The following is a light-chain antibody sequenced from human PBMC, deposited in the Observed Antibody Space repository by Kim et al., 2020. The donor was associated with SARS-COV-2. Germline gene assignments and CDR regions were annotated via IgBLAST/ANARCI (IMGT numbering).Light chain of an antibody. J-gene: IGLJ2*01. Sequence: QTAKLTCAWNSNNVGNQGASWLQQHQGHPPKLLSYRDNNRPSGISERLSASRSGNTASLTITGLQPEDEADYYCSAWDSGLDSVVFGGGTQLTVL. CDR1: SNNVGNQG. CDR3: SAWDSGLDSVV. V-gene: IGLV10-54*01. CDR2: RDN.